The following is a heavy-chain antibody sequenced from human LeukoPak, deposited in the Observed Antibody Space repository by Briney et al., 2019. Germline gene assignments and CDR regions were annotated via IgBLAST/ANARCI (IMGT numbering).Heavy chain of an antibody. Sequence: GGSLRLSCAASGFNFRSYWMKWVRQAPGKGLEWVANIKEDGSKRYYVDSVKGRFTISGDNADNSLYLQMNSLRIEDTAVYYCARGSAWERGSYDYWGQGTLVTVSS. CDR1: GFNFRSYW. V-gene: IGHV3-7*05. J-gene: IGHJ4*02. D-gene: IGHD1-26*01. CDR3: ARGSAWERGSYDY. CDR2: IKEDGSKR.